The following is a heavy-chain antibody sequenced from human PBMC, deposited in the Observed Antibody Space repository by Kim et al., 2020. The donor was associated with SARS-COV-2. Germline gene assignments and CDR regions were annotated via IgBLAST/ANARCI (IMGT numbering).Heavy chain of an antibody. CDR3: AKVGCSGGSCHWYFDL. CDR2: ISYDGSNK. Sequence: GGSLRLSCAASGFTFSSYGMHWVRQAPGKGLEWVAVISYDGSNKYYADSVKGRFTISRDNSKNTLYLQMNSLRAEDTAVYYCAKVGCSGGSCHWYFDLWGRGTLVTVSS. CDR1: GFTFSSYG. J-gene: IGHJ2*01. D-gene: IGHD2-15*01. V-gene: IGHV3-30*18.